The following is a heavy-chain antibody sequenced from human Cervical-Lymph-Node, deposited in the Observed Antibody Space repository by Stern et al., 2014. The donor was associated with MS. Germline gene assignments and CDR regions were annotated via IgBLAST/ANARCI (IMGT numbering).Heavy chain of an antibody. CDR3: ARTPAHADYESRFEY. CDR1: GYSFTRYG. V-gene: IGHV1-18*01. Sequence: QVQLGQSGAEVKKPGASVKVSCKASGYSFTRYGISWVRQAPGQGLEWMGWITVYNGKINYAQKLQGRVTMTTETSTSNAYMAPRSMTANDTAVYCCARTPAHADYESRFEYWGQGTLVTVSS. J-gene: IGHJ4*02. CDR2: ITVYNGKI. D-gene: IGHD4-17*01.